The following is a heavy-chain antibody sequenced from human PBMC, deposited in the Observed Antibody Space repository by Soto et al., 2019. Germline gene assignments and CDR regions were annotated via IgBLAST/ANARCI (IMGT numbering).Heavy chain of an antibody. CDR3: ARGQEVGAHFFDS. D-gene: IGHD2-15*01. J-gene: IGHJ4*02. CDR2: IGTAGDT. CDR1: GFTFSGFD. V-gene: IGHV3-13*01. Sequence: LRLSCEASGFTFSGFDMHWVRQPTGKGLEWVSSIGTAGDTYYAVSVKGRFTISRDNAKNSLSLQLNSLRAGDTAVYFCARGQEVGAHFFDSWGQGTQVTVSS.